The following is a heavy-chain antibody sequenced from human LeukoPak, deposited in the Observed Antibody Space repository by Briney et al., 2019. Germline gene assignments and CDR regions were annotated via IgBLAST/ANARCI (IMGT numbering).Heavy chain of an antibody. CDR1: GFNIKTYS. D-gene: IGHD6-6*01. J-gene: IGHJ4*02. V-gene: IGHV3-21*01. Sequence: GGSLRLPCAASGFNIKTYSMTWVRQAPGKGLEWVSTISSSGGYIYYADSVKGRFTISRDNAKNSLYLQMNSLRAEDTAVYYCASIAAHKKSDYWGQGTLVTVSS. CDR2: ISSSGGYI. CDR3: ASIAAHKKSDY.